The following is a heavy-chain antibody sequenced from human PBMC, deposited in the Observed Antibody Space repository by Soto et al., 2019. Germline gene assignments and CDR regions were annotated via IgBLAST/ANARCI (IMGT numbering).Heavy chain of an antibody. J-gene: IGHJ4*02. CDR2: ISGSGGNT. V-gene: IGHV3-23*01. CDR3: AKDYEQLVYYFDY. D-gene: IGHD6-6*01. Sequence: GGSLRLSCAASGFTFSSYAMSWVRQAPGKGLEWVSAISGSGGNTYYADSVKGRFTISRDNSKNTLYLQMNSLRAEDTAVYYCAKDYEQLVYYFDYWGQGTLVTVSS. CDR1: GFTFSSYA.